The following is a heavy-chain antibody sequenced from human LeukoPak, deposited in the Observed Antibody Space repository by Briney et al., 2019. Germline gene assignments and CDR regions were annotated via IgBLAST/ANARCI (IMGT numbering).Heavy chain of an antibody. CDR3: ARVVVAATRYFDY. D-gene: IGHD2-15*01. V-gene: IGHV1-2*02. Sequence: ASVKVSFKASGHTFTGYYMHWVRQAPGQGLEWMGWINPNSDGTNYAQKFQVRVTMTRATSISTSNMELSRLRSDDTAVYYCARVVVAATRYFDYWGQGTLVTVSS. J-gene: IGHJ4*02. CDR1: GHTFTGYY. CDR2: INPNSDGT.